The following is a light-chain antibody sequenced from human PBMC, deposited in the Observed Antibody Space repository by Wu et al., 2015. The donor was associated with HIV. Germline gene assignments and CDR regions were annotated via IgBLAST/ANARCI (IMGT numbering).Light chain of an antibody. CDR1: QSVSSK. Sequence: EIVMTQSPATLSVSPGERATLSCRASQSVSSKLVWYQQRPGQAPRLLIYGASTRATGIPARFSGRGSGTEFTLTISSMQSEDFAVYYCQHYNNWQTFGQGTKVEIK. V-gene: IGKV3-15*01. CDR3: QHYNNWQT. J-gene: IGKJ1*01. CDR2: GAS.